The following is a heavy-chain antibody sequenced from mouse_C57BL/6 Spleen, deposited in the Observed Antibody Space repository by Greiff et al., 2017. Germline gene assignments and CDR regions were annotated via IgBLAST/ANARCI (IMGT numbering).Heavy chain of an antibody. CDR1: GFNIKDDY. CDR2: IDPENGDT. Sequence: VQLQQSGAELVRPGASVKLSCTASGFNIKDDYMHWVKQRPEQGLEWIGWIDPENGDTEYASKFSGKATLTADTSSNPAYLQLSSLTSEDTAVYCCTTFSYYGSTSYFDVWGTGTTVTVSS. V-gene: IGHV14-4*01. J-gene: IGHJ1*03. CDR3: TTFSYYGSTSYFDV. D-gene: IGHD1-1*01.